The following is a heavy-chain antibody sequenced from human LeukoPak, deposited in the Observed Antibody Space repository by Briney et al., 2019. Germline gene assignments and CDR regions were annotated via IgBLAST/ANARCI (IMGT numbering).Heavy chain of an antibody. Sequence: PGRSLRLSCAASGFTSSYYAMHWVRQAPGKGLEWVAVISYDGNNKYYGDSVKGRFTISRDNSKNTLYLQMNSLRAEDTAVYYCARDPRLRELDYYYGLDVWGQGTTVIVSS. J-gene: IGHJ6*02. CDR3: ARDPRLRELDYYYGLDV. CDR2: ISYDGNNK. V-gene: IGHV3-30-3*01. CDR1: GFTSSYYA. D-gene: IGHD3-10*01.